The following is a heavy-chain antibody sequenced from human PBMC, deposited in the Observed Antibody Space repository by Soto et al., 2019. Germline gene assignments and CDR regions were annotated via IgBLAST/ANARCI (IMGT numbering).Heavy chain of an antibody. D-gene: IGHD6-19*01. CDR3: ARRPMVGPVAEKVFDI. Sequence: SETLSLTCSVSGGSISSSSYYWNWIRQSPGKGLEWIGSVYYSGTTYYNPSLKRRVTISVDTYNQFSLKLSSVTAADTAYYFCARRPMVGPVAEKVFDIWGQGTRVTVSS. V-gene: IGHV4-39*01. CDR1: GGSISSSSYY. J-gene: IGHJ3*02. CDR2: VYYSGTT.